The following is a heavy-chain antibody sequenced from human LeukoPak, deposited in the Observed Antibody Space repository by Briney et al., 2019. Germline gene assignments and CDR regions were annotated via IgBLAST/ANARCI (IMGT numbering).Heavy chain of an antibody. V-gene: IGHV4-59*01. D-gene: IGHD3-9*01. CDR1: GGSLSSYY. CDR3: AREVSYYDILTGYRRGGYYYYYMDV. Sequence: PSETLSLTCTVSGGSLSSYYWSWIRQPPGKGLEWIGYIYYSGSTNYNPSLKSRVTISVDTSKNQFSLKLSSVTAADTAVYYCAREVSYYDILTGYRRGGYYYYYMDVWGKGTTVTISS. J-gene: IGHJ6*03. CDR2: IYYSGST.